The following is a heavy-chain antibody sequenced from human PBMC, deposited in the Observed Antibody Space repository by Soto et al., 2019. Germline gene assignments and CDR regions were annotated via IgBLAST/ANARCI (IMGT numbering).Heavy chain of an antibody. CDR3: ARDILMVVAPCGYYCYGMDV. J-gene: IGHJ6*02. Sequence: SETLSLTCTVSGGSISSGGYYWSWIRQHPGKGLEWIGYIYYSGSTYYNPSLKSRVTISVDTSKNQFSLKLSSVTAADTAVYYCARDILMVVAPCGYYCYGMDVWGQGTTVTVSS. CDR1: GGSISSGGYY. V-gene: IGHV4-31*03. CDR2: IYYSGST. D-gene: IGHD2-15*01.